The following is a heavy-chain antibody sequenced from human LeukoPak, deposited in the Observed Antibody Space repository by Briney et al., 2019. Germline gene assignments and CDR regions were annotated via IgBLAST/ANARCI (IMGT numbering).Heavy chain of an antibody. Sequence: SETLSLTCTVSGGSISSYYWSWIRQPPGKGLEWIGDIYYSGSTNYNPSLKSRVTISVDTSKNQLSLKLSSVTAADTAVYYCAGVKGIAAAGTRYDAFDIWGQGTMVTVSS. CDR3: AGVKGIAAAGTRYDAFDI. J-gene: IGHJ3*02. CDR2: IYYSGST. CDR1: GGSISSYY. D-gene: IGHD6-13*01. V-gene: IGHV4-59*08.